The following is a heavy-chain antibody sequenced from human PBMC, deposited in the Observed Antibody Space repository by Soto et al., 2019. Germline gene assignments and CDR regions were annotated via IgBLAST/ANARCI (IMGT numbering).Heavy chain of an antibody. D-gene: IGHD1-20*01. Sequence: GGSLRLSCAASGFTFSSYSMNWVRQAPGKGLEWVSSISSSSSYIYYADSVKGRFTISRDNAKNSLYLQMDSLRAEDTAVYYCASLLTGTTQQDYYYYGMDVWGQGTTVTVSS. J-gene: IGHJ6*02. CDR2: ISSSSSYI. V-gene: IGHV3-21*01. CDR3: ASLLTGTTQQDYYYYGMDV. CDR1: GFTFSSYS.